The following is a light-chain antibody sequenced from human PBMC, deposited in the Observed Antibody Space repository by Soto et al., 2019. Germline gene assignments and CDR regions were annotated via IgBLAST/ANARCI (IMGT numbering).Light chain of an antibody. Sequence: EIVLTQSPGTLSLSPGERATLSCRASQSVSSSYLAWYQHRPGQAPRLLIYGASSRATGIPDRFSGSGSGTDFTLIISRLEPEDFAVYYCQQYGNSPPLTFGGGTKVEIK. V-gene: IGKV3-20*01. CDR3: QQYGNSPPLT. CDR2: GAS. J-gene: IGKJ4*01. CDR1: QSVSSSY.